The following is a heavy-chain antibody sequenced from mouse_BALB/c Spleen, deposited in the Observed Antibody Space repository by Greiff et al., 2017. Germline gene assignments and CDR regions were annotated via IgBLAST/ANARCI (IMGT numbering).Heavy chain of an antibody. J-gene: IGHJ3*01. CDR1: GFTFSSFG. Sequence: EVQLQESGGGLVQPGGSRKLSCAASGFTFSSFGMHWVRQAPEKGLEWVAYISSGSSTIYYADTVKGRFTISRDNPTNTLFLQMTSLRSEDTAMYYCAREGDYAWFAYWGQGTLVTVSA. V-gene: IGHV5-17*02. D-gene: IGHD2-4*01. CDR3: AREGDYAWFAY. CDR2: ISSGSSTI.